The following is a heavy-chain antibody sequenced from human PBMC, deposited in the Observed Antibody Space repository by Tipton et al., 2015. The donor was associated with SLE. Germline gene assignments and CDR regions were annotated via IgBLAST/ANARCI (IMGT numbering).Heavy chain of an antibody. CDR3: ASYYDFWRVQVFDV. D-gene: IGHD3-3*01. CDR1: GVSFTSSSYY. CDR2: IYFSGRT. Sequence: TLSLTCTVSGVSFTSSSYYWGWIRQPPGKGLGWIGTIYFSGRTNYNPTLQSRVTISVDTSKSQFSLKLRSVTAADTAVYYCASYYDFWRVQVFDVWGRGAKVTVSS. V-gene: IGHV4-39*07. J-gene: IGHJ3*01.